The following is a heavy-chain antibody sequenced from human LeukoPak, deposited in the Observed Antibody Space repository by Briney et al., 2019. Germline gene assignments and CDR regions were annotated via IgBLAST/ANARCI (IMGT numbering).Heavy chain of an antibody. CDR3: ARGIESYGDYGY. Sequence: SETLSLTCTVSGGSIGGSYWSWIRQPPGKGLEWIAYMYNSGSTNYNPSLKSRVTISIDTSKNQFSLKLSSLTAADTAIYYCARGIESYGDYGYWGQGILVTVSS. CDR2: MYNSGST. CDR1: GGSIGGSY. J-gene: IGHJ4*02. D-gene: IGHD4-17*01. V-gene: IGHV4-59*01.